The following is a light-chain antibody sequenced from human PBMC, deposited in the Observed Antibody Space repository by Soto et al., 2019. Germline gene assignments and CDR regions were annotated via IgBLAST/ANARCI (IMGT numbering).Light chain of an antibody. CDR3: HSYNSIPRT. CDR1: QGISEY. V-gene: IGKV1-27*01. J-gene: IGKJ1*01. CDR2: GAS. Sequence: DIQMAQSPSSLSASIGDRVTITCRASQGISEYLAWYQQRPGNAPNPLIYGASILQSGVPSRFSGSGSGTHFTLTISSLQPEDVATYYCHSYNSIPRTFGQGTTVEIK.